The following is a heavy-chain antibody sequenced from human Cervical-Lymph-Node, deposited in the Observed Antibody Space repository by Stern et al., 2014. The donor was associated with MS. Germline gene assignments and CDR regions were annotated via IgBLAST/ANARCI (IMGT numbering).Heavy chain of an antibody. V-gene: IGHV5-51*03. CDR2: IYPGDADI. CDR3: ARWSVACDY. Sequence: MQLVQSGAELKKPGESLKISCKTSGYNFINYWIAWVRQVPGKGLEWIGLIYPGDADIRYSPSFQGHVTMSVDKSITTAYLQWNNLRASDTAVYFCARWSVACDYWGQGALITVSS. J-gene: IGHJ4*02. CDR1: GYNFINYW.